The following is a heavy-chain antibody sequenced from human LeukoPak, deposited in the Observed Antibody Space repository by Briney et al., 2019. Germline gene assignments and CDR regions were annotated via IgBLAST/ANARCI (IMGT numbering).Heavy chain of an antibody. CDR2: IGGSGGGT. Sequence: GGSLRLSCAASGFTFSSSAMSWVRQAPGKGLEWVSAIGGSGGGTFYADSVKGRFTISRDNSKNTLYLQMNSLRAEDTAVYYCAKDLRGHPFDYWGQGTLVTVSS. CDR3: AKDLRGHPFDY. CDR1: GFTFSSSA. J-gene: IGHJ4*02. V-gene: IGHV3-23*01. D-gene: IGHD5/OR15-5a*01.